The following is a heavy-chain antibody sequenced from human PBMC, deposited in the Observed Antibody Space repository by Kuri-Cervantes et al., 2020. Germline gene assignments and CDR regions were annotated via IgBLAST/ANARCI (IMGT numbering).Heavy chain of an antibody. D-gene: IGHD3-22*01. CDR2: IRYDGNNK. V-gene: IGHV3-30*02. J-gene: IGHJ4*02. Sequence: GESLKISCAASGFTFSSYAMSWVRQAPGKGLEWVAFIRYDGNNKFYADSVKGRFTISRDNSKNTLYLQMDSLRAEDTAVYYCAREGYYYDSSGSWDYWGQGTLVTVSS. CDR1: GFTFSSYA. CDR3: AREGYYYDSSGSWDY.